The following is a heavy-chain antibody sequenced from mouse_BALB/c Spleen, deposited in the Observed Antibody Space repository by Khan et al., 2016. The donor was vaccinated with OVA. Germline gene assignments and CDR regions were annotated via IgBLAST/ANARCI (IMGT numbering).Heavy chain of an antibody. CDR3: ASCMMAN. V-gene: IGHV3-2*02. J-gene: IGHJ2*01. CDR2: ISYSGST. Sequence: VQLKQSGPGLVKPSQSLSLTCTATGYSFTSYYVWNWLRHFPGNKLECMGFISYSGSTSYTPSLKSRFSITRDKSKNPFPLQLNSVTTEDTATEYHASCMMANWGQGTTLTVSS. CDR1: GYSFTSYYV. D-gene: IGHD2-3*01.